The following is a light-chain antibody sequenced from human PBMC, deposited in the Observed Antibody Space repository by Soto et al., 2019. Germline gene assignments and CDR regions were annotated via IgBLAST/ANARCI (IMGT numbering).Light chain of an antibody. J-gene: IGLJ1*01. Sequence: QSALTQPRSVSGSPGQSVTIFCTGTSSDVGGYNFVSWYQQHPDKAPKVMIYDVSKRPSGVPDRFSGSKSGDTASLTISRLQAEDEANYHCCSYAGSSYVFGTGTKVTVL. CDR1: SSDVGGYNF. CDR3: CSYAGSSYV. V-gene: IGLV2-11*01. CDR2: DVS.